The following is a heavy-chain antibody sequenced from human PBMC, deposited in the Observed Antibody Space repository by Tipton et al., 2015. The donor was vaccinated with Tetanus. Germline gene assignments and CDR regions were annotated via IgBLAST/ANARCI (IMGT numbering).Heavy chain of an antibody. Sequence: QSGPEVKKPGSSVKVSCKASGGTFSNYAISWVRQAPGQGLEWMGGIIPIFGTAKYAQKFQGRVTITANESTGTAYMELSSLRSEDTAVYYCARKWDSVAVSAANYYGLDVWGQGTAVTVSS. CDR3: ARKWDSVAVSAANYYGLDV. D-gene: IGHD2-2*01. CDR1: GGTFSNYA. CDR2: IIPIFGTA. J-gene: IGHJ6*02. V-gene: IGHV1-69*01.